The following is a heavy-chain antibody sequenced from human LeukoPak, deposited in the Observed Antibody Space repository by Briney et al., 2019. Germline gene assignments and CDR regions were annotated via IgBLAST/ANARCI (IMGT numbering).Heavy chain of an antibody. CDR1: GGSISSYY. J-gene: IGHJ6*03. D-gene: IGHD3-3*01. CDR3: ARVVKETYYDFWSGYRYYYYYYMDV. V-gene: IGHV4-4*07. CDR2: IYTSGST. Sequence: SETLSLTCTVSGGSISSYYWSWIRQPAGKGLEWIGRIYTSGSTNYNPSLESRVTMSVDTSKNQFSLKLSSVTAADTAVYYCARVVKETYYDFWSGYRYYYYYYMDVWGKGTTVTVSS.